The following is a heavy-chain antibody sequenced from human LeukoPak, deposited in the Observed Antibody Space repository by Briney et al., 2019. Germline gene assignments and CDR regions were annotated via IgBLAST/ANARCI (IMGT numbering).Heavy chain of an antibody. Sequence: ASVKVSCKASGYTFTSYGISWVRQAPGQGLEWMGWISAYNGNTNYAQKLQGRVTMTTDTSTSTAYMELRSLRSDDTAVYYCARVVSYDFWSGSNWFDPWGQGTLATVSS. J-gene: IGHJ5*02. CDR2: ISAYNGNT. CDR1: GYTFTSYG. D-gene: IGHD3-3*01. CDR3: ARVVSYDFWSGSNWFDP. V-gene: IGHV1-18*01.